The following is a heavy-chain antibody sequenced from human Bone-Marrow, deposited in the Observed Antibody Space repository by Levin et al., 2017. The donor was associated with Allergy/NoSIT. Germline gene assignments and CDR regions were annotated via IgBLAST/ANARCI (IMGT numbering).Heavy chain of an antibody. Sequence: GGSLRLSCAASGSRFSEHYMNWIRQAPGKGLEWISQIGPSGSVTHYADSVKGRFTISRDNAKNSVSLQMNSLRAEDTAVYYGARDFILHMGELSFARGYAFDIWGQGTVVTVS. J-gene: IGHJ3*02. CDR1: GSRFSEHY. CDR3: ARDFILHMGELSFARGYAFDI. D-gene: IGHD3-16*02. CDR2: IGPSGSVT. V-gene: IGHV3-11*01.